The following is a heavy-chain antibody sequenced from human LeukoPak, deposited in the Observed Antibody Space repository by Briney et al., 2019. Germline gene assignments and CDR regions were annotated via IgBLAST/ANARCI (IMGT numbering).Heavy chain of an antibody. V-gene: IGHV1-24*01. CDR1: GYTLTELS. J-gene: IGHJ4*02. D-gene: IGHD3-3*01. CDR3: ATTGPDFWSGYYDY. Sequence: VASVKVSCKVYGYTLTELSMHWVRQAPGKGLEWMGGFDPEDGETIYAQKFQGRVTMTEDTSTDTAYMELSSLRSEDTAVYYCATTGPDFWSGYYDYWGQGTLVTVSS. CDR2: FDPEDGET.